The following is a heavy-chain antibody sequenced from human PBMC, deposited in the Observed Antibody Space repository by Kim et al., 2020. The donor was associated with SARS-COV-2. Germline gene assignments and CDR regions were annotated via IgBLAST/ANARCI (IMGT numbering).Heavy chain of an antibody. CDR2: ISSSGSTI. J-gene: IGHJ4*02. CDR1: GFTFSDYY. Sequence: GGSLRLSCAASGFTFSDYYMSWIRQAPGKGLEWVSYISSSGSTIYYADSVKGRFTISRDNAKNSLYLQMNSLRAEDTAVYYCARGVAMDQKFHYYGSGSYHQNDYWGQGTLVTVSS. CDR3: ARGVAMDQKFHYYGSGSYHQNDY. V-gene: IGHV3-11*04. D-gene: IGHD3-10*01.